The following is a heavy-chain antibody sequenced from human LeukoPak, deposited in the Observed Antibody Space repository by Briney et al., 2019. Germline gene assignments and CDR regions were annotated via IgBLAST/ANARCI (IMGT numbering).Heavy chain of an antibody. CDR2: ISGSGDST. Sequence: SGGSLRLSCAASGFTFNTYVMNWVRQAPGKGLEWVSSISGSGDSTFYADSVKGRFTISRDNSKNTLSLQMNSLRADDTAVYYCARCGRITILGAAGRTGFDPWGQGILVTVSS. V-gene: IGHV3-23*01. CDR1: GFTFNTYV. J-gene: IGHJ5*02. CDR3: ARCGRITILGAAGRTGFDP. D-gene: IGHD3-3*01.